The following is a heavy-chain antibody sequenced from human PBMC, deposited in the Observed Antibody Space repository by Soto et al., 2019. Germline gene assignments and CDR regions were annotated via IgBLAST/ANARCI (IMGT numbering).Heavy chain of an antibody. D-gene: IGHD5-12*01. Sequence: SGGSLRLSCAASGFIFSDYYMSWIRQAPGKGLAWVSNIRSSEDYADSVKGRFTISRDNAKNSLYLQMNSLRAEDTAVYFCVRVRGRKFDYWGQGTRVTVSS. CDR2: IRSSE. V-gene: IGHV3-11*01. J-gene: IGHJ4*02. CDR1: GFIFSDYY. CDR3: VRVRGRKFDY.